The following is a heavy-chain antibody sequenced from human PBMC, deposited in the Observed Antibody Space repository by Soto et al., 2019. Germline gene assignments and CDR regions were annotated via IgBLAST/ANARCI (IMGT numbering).Heavy chain of an antibody. CDR3: ARWSEGSSWYRDGFDY. J-gene: IGHJ4*02. V-gene: IGHV1-18*01. D-gene: IGHD6-13*01. CDR1: GYTFTSYG. Sequence: QVQLVQSGAEVKKPGASVKVSCKASGYTFTSYGISWVRQAPGQGLEWMGWIRAYNGNTNCAQKLQGRVTITTDTSTSTAYMELRSLRSDDTAVCYCARWSEGSSWYRDGFDYWGQGPLVTVSS. CDR2: IRAYNGNT.